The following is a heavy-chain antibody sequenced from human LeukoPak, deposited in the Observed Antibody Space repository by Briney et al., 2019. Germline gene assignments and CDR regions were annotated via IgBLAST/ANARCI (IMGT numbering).Heavy chain of an antibody. CDR2: INAGNGNT. J-gene: IGHJ4*02. V-gene: IGHV1-3*03. CDR1: GYTFTSYG. D-gene: IGHD3-16*01. CDR3: ARGSIRLGELTYPDY. Sequence: ASVKVSCKASGYTFTSYGISWVRQAPGQGLEWMGWINAGNGNTKYSQEFQGRVTITRDTSASTAYMELSSLRSEDMAVYYCARGSIRLGELTYPDYWGQGTLVTVSS.